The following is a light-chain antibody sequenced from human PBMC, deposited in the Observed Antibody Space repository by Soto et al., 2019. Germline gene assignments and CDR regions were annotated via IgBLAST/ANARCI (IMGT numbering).Light chain of an antibody. CDR2: DDS. Sequence: SSELTQPPSVSVAPGQTARLTCGGTNIGSKSVHWYQQKPGQAPVLVVYDDSDRPSGIPERFSGSNSGNTATLTISRVEAGDEADYYCQVWDSSSDVVFGGGTKLTVL. CDR1: NIGSKS. V-gene: IGLV3-21*02. J-gene: IGLJ2*01. CDR3: QVWDSSSDVV.